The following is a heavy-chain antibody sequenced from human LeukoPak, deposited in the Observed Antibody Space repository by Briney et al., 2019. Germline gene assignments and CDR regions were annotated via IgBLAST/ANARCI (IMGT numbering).Heavy chain of an antibody. J-gene: IGHJ4*02. CDR2: IIPIFGTA. V-gene: IGHV1-69*06. D-gene: IGHD5-12*01. CDR3: ASHSGYDMLGYFDY. CDR1: GGTFSSYA. Sequence: SVKVSCKASGGTFSSYAISWVRQAPGQGLEWMGGIIPIFGTANYAQKFQGRVTITADKSTSTAYMELSSLRSEDTAVYYCASHSGYDMLGYFDYWGQGTLVTVSS.